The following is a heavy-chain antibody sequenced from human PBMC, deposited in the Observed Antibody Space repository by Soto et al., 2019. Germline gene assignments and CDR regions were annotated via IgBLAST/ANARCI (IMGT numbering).Heavy chain of an antibody. Sequence: SETLSLTCAVYGGSFSGCYWSWIRQPPGEGLEWIGGINHSGSTNYNPSLKSRVTISVDTSKNQFSLKLSSVTAADTAVYYCARGRNWNSYYYYYGMDVWGQGTTVTVSS. CDR3: ARGRNWNSYYYYYGMDV. V-gene: IGHV4-34*01. CDR2: INHSGST. CDR1: GGSFSGCY. D-gene: IGHD1-1*01. J-gene: IGHJ6*02.